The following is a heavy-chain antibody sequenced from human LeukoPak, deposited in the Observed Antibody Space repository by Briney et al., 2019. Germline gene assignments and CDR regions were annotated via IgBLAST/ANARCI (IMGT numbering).Heavy chain of an antibody. CDR3: ARLPHSSSWFRPPTRAFDI. D-gene: IGHD6-13*01. CDR1: GYTFTSYD. CDR2: MNPNSGNT. V-gene: IGHV1-8*01. J-gene: IGHJ3*02. Sequence: GASVKVSCKASGYTFTSYDINWVRQATGQGLEWMGWMNPNSGNTGYAQKFQGRVTMTRNTSISTAYMELSSLRSEDTAVYYCARLPHSSSWFRPPTRAFDIWGQGTMVTVSS.